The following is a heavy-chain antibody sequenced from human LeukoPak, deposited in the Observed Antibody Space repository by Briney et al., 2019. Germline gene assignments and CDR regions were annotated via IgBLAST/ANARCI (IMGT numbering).Heavy chain of an antibody. CDR2: INHSGST. CDR3: ASSYSGQGYYYYYYGMDV. D-gene: IGHD6-13*01. CDR1: GGSFSGYY. J-gene: IGHJ6*02. Sequence: PSETLSLTCAVYGGSFSGYYWSWIRQPPGKGLEWIGEINHSGSTNYNPSLKSRVTISVDTSKNQFSLKLSSVTAADTAVYYCASSYSGQGYYYYYYGMDVWGQGTTVTVSS. V-gene: IGHV4-34*01.